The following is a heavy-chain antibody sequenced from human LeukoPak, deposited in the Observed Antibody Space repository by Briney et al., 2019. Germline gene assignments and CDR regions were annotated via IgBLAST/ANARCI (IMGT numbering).Heavy chain of an antibody. J-gene: IGHJ4*02. Sequence: SETLSLTCTVSGGSISSSSYYWGWIRQPPGKGLEWIGSIYYSGSTYYNPSLKSRVTISVDTSKNQFSLKLSSVTAADTAVYYCARQIDQLLLYYFDYWGQGTLVTVSS. D-gene: IGHD2-2*01. V-gene: IGHV4-39*01. CDR3: ARQIDQLLLYYFDY. CDR1: GGSISSSSYY. CDR2: IYYSGST.